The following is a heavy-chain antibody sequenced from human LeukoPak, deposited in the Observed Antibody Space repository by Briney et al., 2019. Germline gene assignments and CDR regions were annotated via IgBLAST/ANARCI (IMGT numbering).Heavy chain of an antibody. CDR3: ARAPSYQSWLDY. CDR2: ISYDGSNK. CDR1: GFTFSSYA. V-gene: IGHV3-30-3*01. Sequence: PGRSLRLSCAASGFTFSSYAMHWVRQAPGKGLEWVAVISYDGSNKYYADSVKGRFTISRDNSKNTLYLQMNSLRAEHTAVYYCARAPSYQSWLDYWGQGTLVTVSS. D-gene: IGHD3-9*01. J-gene: IGHJ4*02.